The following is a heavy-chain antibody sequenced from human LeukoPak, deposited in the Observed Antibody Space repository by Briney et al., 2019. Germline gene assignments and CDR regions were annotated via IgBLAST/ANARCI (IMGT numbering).Heavy chain of an antibody. D-gene: IGHD3-22*01. CDR2: ISYDGSNK. CDR3: AKDPIEFSVVITPSDY. J-gene: IGHJ4*02. V-gene: IGHV3-30*18. Sequence: GRSLRLSCAASGFTFSSYGMHWVRQAPGKGLEWVAVISYDGSNKYYADSVKGRFTISRDNSKNTLYLQMNSLRAEDTAVYCCAKDPIEFSVVITPSDYWGQGTLVTVSS. CDR1: GFTFSSYG.